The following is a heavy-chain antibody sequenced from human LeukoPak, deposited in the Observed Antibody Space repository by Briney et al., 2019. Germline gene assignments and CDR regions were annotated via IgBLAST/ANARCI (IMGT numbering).Heavy chain of an antibody. CDR3: ARRYCSGGSCYSDNWFDP. V-gene: IGHV4-39*01. CDR2: IYYSGST. J-gene: IGHJ5*02. Sequence: PSETLSLICTVSGGSISSSSYYWGWIRQPPGKGLEWIGSIYYSGSTYYNPSLKSRVTISVDTSKNQFSLKLSSVTAADTAVYYCARRYCSGGSCYSDNWFDPWGQGTLVTVSS. D-gene: IGHD2-15*01. CDR1: GGSISSSSYY.